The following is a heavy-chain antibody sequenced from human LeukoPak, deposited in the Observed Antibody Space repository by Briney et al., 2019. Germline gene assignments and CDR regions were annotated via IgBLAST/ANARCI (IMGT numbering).Heavy chain of an antibody. Sequence: ASVKAPCKASGYTFTSYGISWVRQAPGQGLEWMGWISAYNGNTNYAQKLQGRVTMTTDTSTSTAYMELRSLRSDDTAVYYCARMYYYDSSGYYPNWFDPWGQGTLVTVSS. CDR3: ARMYYYDSSGYYPNWFDP. CDR2: ISAYNGNT. J-gene: IGHJ5*02. D-gene: IGHD3-22*01. V-gene: IGHV1-18*01. CDR1: GYTFTSYG.